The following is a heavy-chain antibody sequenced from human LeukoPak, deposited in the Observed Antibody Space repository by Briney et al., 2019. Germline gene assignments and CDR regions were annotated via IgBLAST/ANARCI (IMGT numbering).Heavy chain of an antibody. CDR2: ISGSGVST. CDR3: AKEGLALDIVVVPADY. J-gene: IGHJ4*02. D-gene: IGHD2-2*03. Sequence: GGSLRLSCAASGFTFSSYAMSWVRQAPGKGLEWVSAISGSGVSTYYADSVKGRFTISRDNSKNTLYLQTNSLRAEDTAVYYCAKEGLALDIVVVPADYWGQGTLVTVSS. CDR1: GFTFSSYA. V-gene: IGHV3-23*01.